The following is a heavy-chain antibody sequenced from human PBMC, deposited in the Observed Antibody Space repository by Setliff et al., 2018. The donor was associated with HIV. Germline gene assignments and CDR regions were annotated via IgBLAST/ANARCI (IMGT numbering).Heavy chain of an antibody. J-gene: IGHJ4*02. Sequence: ASVKVSCKASGYTFTTYGISWVRQAPGQGLEWMGWISTYNGDTNYVQKLQGRVTMTTDTSTSTAYMELRSLRSDDTAVYYCARSPSYRSSWEYYFDYWGQGILVTVSS. CDR3: ARSPSYRSSWEYYFDY. CDR2: ISTYNGDT. V-gene: IGHV1-18*01. CDR1: GYTFTTYG. D-gene: IGHD6-13*01.